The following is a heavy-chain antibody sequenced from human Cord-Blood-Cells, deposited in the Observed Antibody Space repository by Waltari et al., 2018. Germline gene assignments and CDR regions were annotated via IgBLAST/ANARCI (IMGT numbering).Heavy chain of an antibody. J-gene: IGHJ3*02. D-gene: IGHD2-15*01. CDR1: GYTFTGYY. CDR2: INPNSGGT. Sequence: QVQLVQSGAEVKKPGASVKVSCKASGYTFTGYYMHWVRQAPGQGLEWMGRINPNSGGTNYAQKFQGRVTMTRDTSISTAYMELSRLGSDDTAVYYCARVEGPYCSGGSCYSRGAFDIWGQGTIVTVSS. V-gene: IGHV1-2*06. CDR3: ARVEGPYCSGGSCYSRGAFDI.